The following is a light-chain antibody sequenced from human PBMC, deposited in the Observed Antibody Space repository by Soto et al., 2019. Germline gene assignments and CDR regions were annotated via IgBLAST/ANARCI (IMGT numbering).Light chain of an antibody. J-gene: IGKJ1*01. V-gene: IGKV1-39*01. CDR2: AAA. Sequence: DILLTQSPGSLSFSVGDRVTITCRASQSISNFLNWYQQKPGKAPKLLIYAAASFQSGGPSRFSGSGSGRDSTLNITIPNRKYFPTYYAEQCYRPHRRFGQGTKVDIK. CDR3: EQCYRPHRR. CDR1: QSISNF.